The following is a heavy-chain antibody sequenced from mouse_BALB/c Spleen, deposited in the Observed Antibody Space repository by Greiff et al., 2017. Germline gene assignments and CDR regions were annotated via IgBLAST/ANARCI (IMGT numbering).Heavy chain of an antibody. CDR3: ARGDYGYGFAY. V-gene: IGHV1-77*01. D-gene: IGHD2-2*01. CDR1: GYTFTDYY. CDR2: IYPGSGNT. J-gene: IGHJ3*01. Sequence: VQLQQSGAELARPGASVKLSCKASGYTFTDYYINWVKQRTGQGLEWIGEIYPGSGNTYYNEKFKGKATLTADKSSSTAYMQLSSLTSEDSAVYFCARGDYGYGFAYWGQGTLVTVSA.